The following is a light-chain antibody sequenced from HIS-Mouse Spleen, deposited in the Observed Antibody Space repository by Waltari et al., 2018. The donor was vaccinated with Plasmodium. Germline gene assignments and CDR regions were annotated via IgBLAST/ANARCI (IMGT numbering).Light chain of an antibody. CDR2: EVS. CDR3: SSYAGSNNLV. V-gene: IGLV2-8*01. CDR1: SSDVGGYNY. Sequence: QSALTQPPSASGSPGQPVTSSCPGTSSDVGGYNYVHWYQQHPGKAPNLMINEVSKRPSGVPDRFSGSKSGNTASLTVSGLQAEDEADYYCSSYAGSNNLVFGGGTKLTVL. J-gene: IGLJ2*01.